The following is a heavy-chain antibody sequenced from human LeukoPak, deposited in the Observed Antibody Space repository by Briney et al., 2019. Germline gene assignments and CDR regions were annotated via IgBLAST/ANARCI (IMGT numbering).Heavy chain of an antibody. V-gene: IGHV1-24*01. CDR3: ATEDLIAAVDTGLDY. CDR2: FDPEHGDT. J-gene: IGHJ4*02. CDR1: GYSLTELS. Sequence: APVKVSCKVSGYSLTELSMHWVRQAPGKGLEWMGSFDPEHGDTIYAQRLQGRVTMTEDTSTDTAYMELSSLRSEDTAVYYCATEDLIAAVDTGLDYWGQGTLVTVSS. D-gene: IGHD6-13*01.